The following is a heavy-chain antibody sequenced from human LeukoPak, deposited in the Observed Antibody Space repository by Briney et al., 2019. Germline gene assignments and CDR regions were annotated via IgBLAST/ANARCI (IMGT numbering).Heavy chain of an antibody. J-gene: IGHJ6*03. V-gene: IGHV1-69*13. D-gene: IGHD1-26*01. Sequence: SVKVSCKVSGGTFSSYAISWVRQAPGQGLGWMGGIIPIFGTANYAQKFQGRVTITADESTSTAYMELSSLRSEDTAVYYCARGGSYRHKWGFGRYYYYYYMDVWGKGTTVTVSS. CDR3: ARGGSYRHKWGFGRYYYYYYMDV. CDR1: GGTFSSYA. CDR2: IIPIFGTA.